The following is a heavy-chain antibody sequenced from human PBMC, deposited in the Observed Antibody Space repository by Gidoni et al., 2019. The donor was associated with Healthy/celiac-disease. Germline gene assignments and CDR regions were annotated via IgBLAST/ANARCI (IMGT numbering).Heavy chain of an antibody. Sequence: QVQLQESGPGLVKPSGTLSLTFAVSGCSISSSNWWSWVRPPPGKGLEWIGEIYHSGSTNYNPSLKRRVTISVDKSKNQFSLKLSSVTAADTAVYYCARSRYSSGWYGGGYYFDYWGQGTLVTVSS. CDR3: ARSRYSSGWYGGGYYFDY. CDR2: IYHSGST. CDR1: GCSISSSNW. J-gene: IGHJ4*02. D-gene: IGHD6-19*01. V-gene: IGHV4-4*02.